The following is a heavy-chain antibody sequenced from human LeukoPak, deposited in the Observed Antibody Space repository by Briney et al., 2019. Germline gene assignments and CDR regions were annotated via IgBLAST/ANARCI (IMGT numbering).Heavy chain of an antibody. CDR1: GFTFSSYG. Sequence: AGGSLRLSCAASGFTFSSYGMHWVRQAPGKGLEWVAFIRYDGSNKYYADSVKGRFTISRDNSKNTLYLQMNSLRAEDTAVYYCAKDFEGSGSYYNTHFDYWGQGTLVTVSS. V-gene: IGHV3-30*02. CDR3: AKDFEGSGSYYNTHFDY. J-gene: IGHJ4*02. CDR2: IRYDGSNK. D-gene: IGHD3-10*01.